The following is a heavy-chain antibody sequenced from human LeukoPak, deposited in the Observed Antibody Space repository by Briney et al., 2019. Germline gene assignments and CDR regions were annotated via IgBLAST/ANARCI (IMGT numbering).Heavy chain of an antibody. J-gene: IGHJ6*03. CDR3: ARGSYRGIGGLVRYYYYMDV. V-gene: IGHV4-39*01. D-gene: IGHD6-6*01. Sequence: SETLSLTCTVSGGSISSSSYYWGWIRQPPGKGLEWIGSIYYSGSTYYNPSLKRRVTISVDTSKNQFSLKLSSGTAADTAVYYCARGSYRGIGGLVRYYYYMDVWGKGTTVTVSS. CDR1: GGSISSSSYY. CDR2: IYYSGST.